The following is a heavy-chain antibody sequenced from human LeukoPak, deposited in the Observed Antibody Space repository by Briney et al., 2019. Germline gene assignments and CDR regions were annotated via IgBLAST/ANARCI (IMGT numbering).Heavy chain of an antibody. CDR3: AKGAWTMIVVVTVDY. Sequence: GGSLRLSCAASGFTFRIHEMNWVRQAPGKGLEWLSYISGSGSTIYYADSVKGRFTISRDNSKNTLYLQMNSLRAEDTAVYYCAKGAWTMIVVVTVDYWGQGTLVTVSS. V-gene: IGHV3-23*01. D-gene: IGHD3-22*01. CDR2: ISGSGSTI. J-gene: IGHJ4*02. CDR1: GFTFRIHE.